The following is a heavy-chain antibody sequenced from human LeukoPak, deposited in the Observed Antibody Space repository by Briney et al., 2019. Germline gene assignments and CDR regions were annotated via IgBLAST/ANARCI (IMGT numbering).Heavy chain of an antibody. D-gene: IGHD1-26*01. Sequence: GGSLRLSCAASGFSLATYWMSWVRQARGKGLEWVANIKQDGSEKFYVDSVKGRFTISRDNAENSLYLQMNSLRAEDTAVYYCAKDPQYSGSLNWFDPWGQGTLVTVSS. J-gene: IGHJ5*02. CDR3: AKDPQYSGSLNWFDP. V-gene: IGHV3-7*03. CDR1: GFSLATYW. CDR2: IKQDGSEK.